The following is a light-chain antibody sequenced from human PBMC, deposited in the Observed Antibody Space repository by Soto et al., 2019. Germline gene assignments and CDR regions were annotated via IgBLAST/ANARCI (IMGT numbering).Light chain of an antibody. V-gene: IGKV1-33*01. CDR1: QNINNY. J-gene: IGKJ5*01. CDR3: QQYENLPT. Sequence: DVQMSQSPSSLSAAVGDRVTITCQASQNINNYLNWYQQKPGRAPKLLIYDASNLEAGVPSRFRGSGSGTDFTFTISRLQPEDIATYYCQQYENLPTFGQGTRLEIK. CDR2: DAS.